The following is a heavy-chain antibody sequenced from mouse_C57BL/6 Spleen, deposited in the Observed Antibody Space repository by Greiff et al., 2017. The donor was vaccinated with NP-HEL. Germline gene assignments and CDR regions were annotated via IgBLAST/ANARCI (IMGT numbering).Heavy chain of an antibody. CDR2: ISSGGSYT. J-gene: IGHJ4*01. Sequence: EVQLVESGGDLVKPGGSLKLSCAASGFTFSSYGMSWVRQTPDKRLEWVATISSGGSYTYYLDSVKGRFTISRDNAKNTLYLQMSSLKSEDTAMYYCARLGLDYAMDYWGQGTSVTVSS. CDR3: ARLGLDYAMDY. CDR1: GFTFSSYG. V-gene: IGHV5-6*01. D-gene: IGHD4-1*01.